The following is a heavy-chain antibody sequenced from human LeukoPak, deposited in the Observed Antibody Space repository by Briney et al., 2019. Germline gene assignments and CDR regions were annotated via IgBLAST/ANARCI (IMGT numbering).Heavy chain of an antibody. J-gene: IGHJ4*02. CDR2: IKKDGREK. D-gene: IGHD1-26*01. Sequence: GGSLRLSCAASGFTFSSWWMSWVRQAPGKGLEWVANIKKDGREKYYVDSVKGRFTISRDNAKNSLYLQMNSLRAEDTAVYYCARDGHSGSFYDYWGQGTLVTVSS. CDR1: GFTFSSWW. CDR3: ARDGHSGSFYDY. V-gene: IGHV3-7*04.